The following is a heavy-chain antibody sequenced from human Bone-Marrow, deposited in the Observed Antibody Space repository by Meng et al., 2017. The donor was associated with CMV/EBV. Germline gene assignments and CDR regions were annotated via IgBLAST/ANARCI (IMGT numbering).Heavy chain of an antibody. CDR1: GFTFSDYY. CDR3: AREIGDIVVVPAAMYYYYYGMDV. V-gene: IGHV3-11*04. D-gene: IGHD2-2*01. CDR2: ISSSGSTI. Sequence: GGSLRLSCTASGFTFSDYYMSWIRQAPGKGLEWVSYISSSGSTIYYADSVKGRFTISRDNAKNTLYLQMNSLRAEDTAVYYCAREIGDIVVVPAAMYYYYYGMDVWGQGTTVTVSS. J-gene: IGHJ6*02.